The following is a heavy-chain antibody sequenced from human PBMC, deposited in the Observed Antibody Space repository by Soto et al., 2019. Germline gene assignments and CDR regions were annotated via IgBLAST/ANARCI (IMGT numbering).Heavy chain of an antibody. CDR1: GFTFXSYA. D-gene: IGHD5-18*01. CDR3: AKDMAEFGSNYDYTAY. CDR2: ISGSGGST. Sequence: EVQLLESGGGLVQPGGSLRLSCAASGFTFXSYAMSWVRQAPGKGLEWVSAISGSGGSTYYADSVTGRFTISRDNSTNTLYNQMNSQRAEDTAVYYCAKDMAEFGSNYDYTAYGGQGTLFTVSS. V-gene: IGHV3-23*01. J-gene: IGHJ4*02.